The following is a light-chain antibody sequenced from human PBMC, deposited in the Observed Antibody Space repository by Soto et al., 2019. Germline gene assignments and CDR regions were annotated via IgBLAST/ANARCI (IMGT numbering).Light chain of an antibody. Sequence: DIQMTQSPSSLSASVGDRVTITCRASQSISSYLNWYQQKPGKAPKLLIYAAPSFQSGVPSRFSVSGSRTYFTLPISSLHPEDFATYYCQQSYSNPPCTLGPGTKGDIK. CDR1: QSISSY. V-gene: IGKV1-39*01. CDR3: QQSYSNPPCT. J-gene: IGKJ3*01. CDR2: AAP.